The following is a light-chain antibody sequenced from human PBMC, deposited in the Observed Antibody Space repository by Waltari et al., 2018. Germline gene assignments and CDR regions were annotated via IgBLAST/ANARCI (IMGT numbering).Light chain of an antibody. V-gene: IGLV3-12*01. CDR2: NKK. CDR1: NIGTAA. J-gene: IGLJ6*01. CDR3: QVCDTTTDHPTV. Sequence: NIGTAAVLCYQQKPGQDPVLVTSNKKQRPSGIPERLSGPTPGHTTTLTITRVEAGGEADYYCQVCDTTTDHPTVLGSGTKVTVL.